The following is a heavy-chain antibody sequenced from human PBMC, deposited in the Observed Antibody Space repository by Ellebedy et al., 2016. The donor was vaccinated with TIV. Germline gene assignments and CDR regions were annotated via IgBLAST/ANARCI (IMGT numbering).Heavy chain of an antibody. CDR1: GFTFSSYS. J-gene: IGHJ6*02. Sequence: GGSLRLSCAASGFTFSSYSMNWIRQAPGKGLEWVSYISSSSSTIYYADSVKGRFTISRDSAKNSLYLQMNSLRAEDTAVYYCAKDPMVRGDSGVWGQGTTVTVSS. CDR2: ISSSSSTI. V-gene: IGHV3-48*01. D-gene: IGHD3-10*01. CDR3: AKDPMVRGDSGV.